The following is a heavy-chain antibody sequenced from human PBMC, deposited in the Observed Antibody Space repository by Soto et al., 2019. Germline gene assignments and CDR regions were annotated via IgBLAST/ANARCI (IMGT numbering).Heavy chain of an antibody. J-gene: IGHJ5*02. CDR2: INPNSGGT. Sequence: ASVKVSCKASGYTFTGYYMHWVRQAPGQGLEWMGWINPNSGGTNYAQKFQGWVTMTRDTSISTAYMELSRLRSDDTAVYYCARESLDYYDSRFDPWGQGTLVTVSS. V-gene: IGHV1-2*04. CDR3: ARESLDYYDSRFDP. CDR1: GYTFTGYY. D-gene: IGHD3-22*01.